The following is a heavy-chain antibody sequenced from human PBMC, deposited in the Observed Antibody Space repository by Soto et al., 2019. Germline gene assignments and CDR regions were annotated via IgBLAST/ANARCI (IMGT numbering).Heavy chain of an antibody. CDR1: GDSISSSSYF. CDR2: IYYIGTT. CDR3: ARRGSWSFNP. J-gene: IGHJ5*02. D-gene: IGHD6-13*01. V-gene: IGHV4-39*01. Sequence: QLLLQESGPGLVKPSETLSLTCTVTGDSISSSSYFWGWIRQPPGKGLEWIASIYYIGTTYYSPSLXXRATISVDTSTDQFSLEVTSVTAADTAIYYCARRGSWSFNPWGRGTLVTVSS.